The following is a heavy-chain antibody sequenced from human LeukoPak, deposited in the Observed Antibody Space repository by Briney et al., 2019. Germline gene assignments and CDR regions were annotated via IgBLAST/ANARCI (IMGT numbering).Heavy chain of an antibody. J-gene: IGHJ4*02. D-gene: IGHD2-8*01. CDR2: ISSSSRYI. Sequence: PGGSLRLSCAASGFTFSSYSMNWVRQAPGKGLEWVSSISSSSRYIYYADSVKGRFTISRDNATNPLYLQMNSLRAEDTAVYYCAGNYDQYAKPPTPHDYWGQGTLVTVSS. CDR1: GFTFSSYS. V-gene: IGHV3-21*01. CDR3: AGNYDQYAKPPTPHDY.